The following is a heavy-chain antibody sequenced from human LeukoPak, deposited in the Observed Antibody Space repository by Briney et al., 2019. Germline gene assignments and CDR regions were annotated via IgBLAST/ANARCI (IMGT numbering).Heavy chain of an antibody. D-gene: IGHD5-18*01. V-gene: IGHV4-4*07. CDR3: ARERDRYSYGYYFDY. CDR2: IYTSGST. Sequence: PSETLSLTCAVYGGSFSGYYWSWIRQPAGKGLEWIGRIYTSGSTNYNPSLKSRVTMSVDTSKNQFSLKLSSVTAADTAVYYCARERDRYSYGYYFDYWGQGTLVTVSS. CDR1: GGSFSGYY. J-gene: IGHJ4*02.